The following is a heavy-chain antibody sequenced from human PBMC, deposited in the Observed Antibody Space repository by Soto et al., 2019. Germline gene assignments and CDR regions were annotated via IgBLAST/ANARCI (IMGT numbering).Heavy chain of an antibody. V-gene: IGHV1-8*01. J-gene: IGHJ6*03. CDR2: MNPNSGNT. Sequence: ASVKVSCKASGYTFTSYDINWVRQATGQGLEWMGWMNPNSGNTGYAQKFQGRVTMTRNTSISTAYMELSSLRSEDTAVYYCARGREYGSGSYAYYYYYMDVWGKGTTVTVSS. CDR3: ARGREYGSGSYAYYYYYMDV. D-gene: IGHD3-10*01. CDR1: GYTFTSYD.